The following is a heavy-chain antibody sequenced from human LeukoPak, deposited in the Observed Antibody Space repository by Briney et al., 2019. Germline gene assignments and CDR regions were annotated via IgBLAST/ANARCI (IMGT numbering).Heavy chain of an antibody. CDR1: GFTFSNYA. V-gene: IGHV3-23*01. D-gene: IGHD1-1*01. J-gene: IGHJ4*02. CDR2: ISGSGGTT. Sequence: GGSLRLSCAASGFTFSNYAMSWVRQAPGKGLEWVSTISGSGGTTYYADSVEGRFTISRDNSKNTLSLQMISLRAEDTAIYYCAKGQELDDGVFDSWGQGTLVTVSS. CDR3: AKGQELDDGVFDS.